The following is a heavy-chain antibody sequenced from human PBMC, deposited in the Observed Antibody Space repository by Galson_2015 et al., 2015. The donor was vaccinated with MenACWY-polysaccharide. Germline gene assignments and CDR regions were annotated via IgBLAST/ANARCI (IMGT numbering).Heavy chain of an antibody. CDR3: ARKFTYGLD. D-gene: IGHD3-10*01. Sequence: SLRLSCAASGFTFTSYAMSWVRQAPGKGLEWVSVIYSGGSTDYADSVKGRFFISRDNSKNTLYLQMNRLRAEDTAVYYCARKFTYGLDWGQGTLVTVSS. CDR1: GFTFTSYA. CDR2: IYSGGST. J-gene: IGHJ4*02. V-gene: IGHV3-53*01.